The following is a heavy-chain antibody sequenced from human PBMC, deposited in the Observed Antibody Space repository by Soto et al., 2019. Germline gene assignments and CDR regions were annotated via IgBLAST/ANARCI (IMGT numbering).Heavy chain of an antibody. CDR1: GFTFSTYA. D-gene: IGHD6-19*01. V-gene: IGHV3-23*01. CDR2: ISGSGGSR. J-gene: IGHJ5*02. CDR3: AKGGYSSGWYSFDP. Sequence: EVQLLESGGGLVQPGGSLRLSCAASGFTFSTYAMSWVRQAPGKGLEWVSAISGSGGSRYYADSVKGRFTISRDNSKNTLYRQMNSLRAEDTAIYYCAKGGYSSGWYSFDPWGQGTLVTVSS.